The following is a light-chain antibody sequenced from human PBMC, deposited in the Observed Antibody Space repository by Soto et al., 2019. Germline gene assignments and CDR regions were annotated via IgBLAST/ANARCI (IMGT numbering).Light chain of an antibody. Sequence: DIQMTQSPSTLSASVGDRVTITCRASQSISSWLAWYQQKPGKAPNLLIYKASSLESGVPSRFSGSGSGTEFTLTIRSLQPDDFATYYCQQYNSYPTFGGGNKVEIK. CDR3: QQYNSYPT. CDR1: QSISSW. CDR2: KAS. V-gene: IGKV1-5*03. J-gene: IGKJ4*01.